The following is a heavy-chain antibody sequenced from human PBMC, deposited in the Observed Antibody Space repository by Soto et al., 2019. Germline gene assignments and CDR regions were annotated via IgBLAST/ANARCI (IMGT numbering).Heavy chain of an antibody. CDR2: IIPVFGTT. Sequence: GPSVKVSCKAFGGTFSSYGVSWVRQAPGQGLEWVGRIIPVFGTTHYAQKFQGRVTVTADESTSTAHMELSSLRSEDTAVYHCARGLYYYDSSGYSDAFDIWGQGTMVTVSS. J-gene: IGHJ3*02. V-gene: IGHV1-69*13. CDR1: GGTFSSYG. D-gene: IGHD3-22*01. CDR3: ARGLYYYDSSGYSDAFDI.